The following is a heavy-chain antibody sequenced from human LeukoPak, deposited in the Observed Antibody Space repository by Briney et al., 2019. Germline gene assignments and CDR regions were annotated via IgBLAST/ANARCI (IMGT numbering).Heavy chain of an antibody. CDR2: IYYSGST. J-gene: IGHJ5*02. Sequence: PSETLSLTCTVSGGSISSSSYYWGWIRQPPGKGLEWIGSIYYSGSTYYNPSLKSRVTISVDTSKNQFSLKLSSVTAADTAVYYCAMSTPNNWFDPWGQGILVTVSS. V-gene: IGHV4-39*01. CDR1: GGSISSSSYY. CDR3: AMSTPNNWFDP.